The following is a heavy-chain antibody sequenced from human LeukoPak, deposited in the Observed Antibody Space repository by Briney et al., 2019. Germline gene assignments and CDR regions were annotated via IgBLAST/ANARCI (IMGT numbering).Heavy chain of an antibody. V-gene: IGHV3-23*01. CDR3: AKGHYRGGYFDY. J-gene: IGHJ4*02. CDR2: ISGSGGST. D-gene: IGHD3-10*01. CDR1: GFTFSSYA. Sequence: PGGSLRLSCAASGFTFSSYAMSWVRQAPGKGLEWVSAISGSGGSTYYADSVKGRFTISRDNSKNTLYLQMNCLRAEDTAVYYCAKGHYRGGYFDYWGQGTLVTVSS.